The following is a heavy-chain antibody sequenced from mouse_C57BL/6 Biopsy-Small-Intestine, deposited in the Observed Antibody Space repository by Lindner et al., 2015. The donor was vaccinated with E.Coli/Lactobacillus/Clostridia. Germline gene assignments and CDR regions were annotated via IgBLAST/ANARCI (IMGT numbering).Heavy chain of an antibody. Sequence: VQLQESGAELVQPGASVKMSCKASGYTFTTYPIEWMKQNHGKSLEWIGNFHPYNDDTKYNEKFKGKATLTVEKSSSTVYLELSRLTSDDSAVYYCARGTNYDGWYFDVWGTGTTVTVSS. V-gene: IGHV1-47*01. CDR1: GYTFTTYP. J-gene: IGHJ1*03. D-gene: IGHD1-1*01. CDR3: ARGTNYDGWYFDV. CDR2: FHPYNDDT.